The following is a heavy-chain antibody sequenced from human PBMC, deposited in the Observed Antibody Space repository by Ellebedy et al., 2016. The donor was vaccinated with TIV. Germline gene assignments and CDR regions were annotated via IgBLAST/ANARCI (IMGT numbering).Heavy chain of an antibody. CDR2: ISGSGGST. D-gene: IGHD2-21*02. CDR3: ARDQKLAYCGGDCYSRMDI. J-gene: IGHJ6*02. CDR1: GFTFSSYA. V-gene: IGHV3-23*01. Sequence: GGSLRLSCAASGFTFSSYAMSWVRQAPGKGLEWVSAISGSGGSTYYADSVKGRFTISRGNSKNTLYLQMNSLRAEDTAVYYCARDQKLAYCGGDCYSRMDIWGQGTTVTVSS.